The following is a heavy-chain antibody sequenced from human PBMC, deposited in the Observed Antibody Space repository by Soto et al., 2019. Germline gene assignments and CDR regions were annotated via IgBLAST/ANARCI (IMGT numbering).Heavy chain of an antibody. CDR2: ISSSSSYI. V-gene: IGHV3-21*01. Sequence: EVQLVESGGGLVKPGGSLRLSCAASGFTFSSYSMNWVRQAPGKGLEWVSSISSSSSYIYYADSVMGRFTISRDNDKNSLYLQMNSLRAEDTAVYYCARFWDIVATIRHFDIWGQGTMVTGSS. D-gene: IGHD5-12*01. CDR1: GFTFSSYS. J-gene: IGHJ3*02. CDR3: ARFWDIVATIRHFDI.